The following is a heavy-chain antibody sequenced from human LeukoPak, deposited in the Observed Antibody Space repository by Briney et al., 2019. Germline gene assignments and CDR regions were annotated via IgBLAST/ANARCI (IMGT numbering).Heavy chain of an antibody. V-gene: IGHV4-59*08. D-gene: IGHD6-19*01. Sequence: PSETLTLTCTVSGGSISSYYWSWIRQPPGEGLEWIGYIYYSGSTNYNPSLKRRVTISVDTSKNQFSLKLSSVTAADTAVYYCARQGGYSSGLPFDAFDIWGQGTMVTVSS. CDR2: IYYSGST. CDR1: GGSISSYY. J-gene: IGHJ3*02. CDR3: ARQGGYSSGLPFDAFDI.